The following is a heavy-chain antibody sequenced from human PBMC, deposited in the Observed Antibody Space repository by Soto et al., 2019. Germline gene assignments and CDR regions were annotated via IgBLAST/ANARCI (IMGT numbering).Heavy chain of an antibody. J-gene: IGHJ6*02. CDR2: ISSSGRTI. CDR1: GFTFSDYY. D-gene: IGHD6-13*01. V-gene: IGHV3-11*01. CDR3: ASPVPGYSSGWYSYYYGMDV. Sequence: GGSLRLSCAASGFTFSDYYMSWIRQAPGKGLEWVSYISSSGRTIYYADSVKGRFTISRDNAKNSLYLQMNSLRAEDTAVYYCASPVPGYSSGWYSYYYGMDVWGQGTTLTVSS.